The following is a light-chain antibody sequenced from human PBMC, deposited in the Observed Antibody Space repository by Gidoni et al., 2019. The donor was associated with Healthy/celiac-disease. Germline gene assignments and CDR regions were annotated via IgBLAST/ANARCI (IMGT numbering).Light chain of an antibody. CDR3: QQYGAPPLT. Sequence: EIVLTQFPGTLSVSPGERATLFCRATQTVSANFLAWYQQKPGQPPTLLIYDASRRATGVPDRFSGSGSGTDFSLTINRLQTEDSALYCCQQYGAPPLTFGGGTRVEI. CDR2: DAS. CDR1: QTVSANF. J-gene: IGKJ4*01. V-gene: IGKV3-20*01.